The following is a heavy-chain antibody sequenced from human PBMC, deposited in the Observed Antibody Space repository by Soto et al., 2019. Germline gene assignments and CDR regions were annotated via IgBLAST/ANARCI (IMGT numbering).Heavy chain of an antibody. V-gene: IGHV5-51*06. CDR3: ARIKLWFGEHVPYYYYYGMDV. CDR2: IYPGDSDT. D-gene: IGHD3-10*01. CDR1: GYSFTSYW. J-gene: IGHJ6*02. Sequence: GESLKISCKGSGYSFTSYWIGWVRQMPGKGLEWMGIIYPGDSDTRYSPSFQGQVTISADKSISTAYLQWSSLKASDTAMYYCARIKLWFGEHVPYYYYYGMDVWGQGTTVTVSS.